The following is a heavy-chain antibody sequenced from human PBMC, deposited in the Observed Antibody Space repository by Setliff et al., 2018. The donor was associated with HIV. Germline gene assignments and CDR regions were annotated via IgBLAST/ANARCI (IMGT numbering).Heavy chain of an antibody. CDR3: AAFFVTPMTTQDF. V-gene: IGHV4-34*01. CDR2: IHHTGYI. Sequence: ETLSLTCAVYGGPSTDHYWNWIRQSPGMGLEWIAEIHHTGYINYNPSLRSRVSVSRDMSSNQFSLRLSSVTAADAAVYYCAAFFVTPMTTQDFWGQGTLVTVSS. CDR1: GGPSTDHY. J-gene: IGHJ4*02. D-gene: IGHD4-4*01.